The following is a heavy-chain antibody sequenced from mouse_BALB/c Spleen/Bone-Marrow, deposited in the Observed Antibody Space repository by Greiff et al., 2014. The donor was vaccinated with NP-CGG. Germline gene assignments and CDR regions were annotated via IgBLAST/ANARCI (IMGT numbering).Heavy chain of an antibody. V-gene: IGHV6-6*01. J-gene: IGHJ2*01. CDR2: IRTKADDHAT. CDR3: TPHPFDY. Sequence: EVKLVESGGGLVQPGGSMKPSCAASGFAFSDTWLDWVRQSPEKGPEWVAEIRTKADDHATYYAESVKGRFTISRDDSISSVYLQMNSLRAEDTGIYYCTPHPFDYWGQGTTLTVSS. CDR1: GFAFSDTW.